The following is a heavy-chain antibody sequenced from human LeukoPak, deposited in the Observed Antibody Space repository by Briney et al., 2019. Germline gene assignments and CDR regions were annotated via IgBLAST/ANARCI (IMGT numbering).Heavy chain of an antibody. Sequence: GGSLRLSCAASGFSFRSHGMHWVRQAPGKGLEWVTFVNSDASDKYYTDSVKGRFTISRDNSKNTLYLQMNSLRAEDTAVYYCAKDIEYSSSSGDYWGQGTLVTVSS. CDR3: AKDIEYSSSSGDY. J-gene: IGHJ4*02. CDR1: GFSFRSHG. V-gene: IGHV3-30*02. D-gene: IGHD6-6*01. CDR2: VNSDASDK.